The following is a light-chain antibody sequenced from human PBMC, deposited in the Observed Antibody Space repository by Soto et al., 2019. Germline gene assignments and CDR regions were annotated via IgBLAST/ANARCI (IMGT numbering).Light chain of an antibody. CDR3: QQYGSSPWT. Sequence: EIVLTQSPGTLSLSPGERATLSCRASQSVSSSYLAWYQQKHGQAPRLLIYGASSRATGIPDRFSGSGSGTDFTLTISRLEPEDLALYYCQQYGSSPWTFGQGNKGEIK. CDR1: QSVSSSY. J-gene: IGKJ1*01. V-gene: IGKV3-20*01. CDR2: GAS.